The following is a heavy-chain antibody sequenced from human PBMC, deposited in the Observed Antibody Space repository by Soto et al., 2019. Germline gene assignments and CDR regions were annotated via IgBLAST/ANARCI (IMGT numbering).Heavy chain of an antibody. V-gene: IGHV3-30*18. Sequence: QVQLVESGGGVVQPGRSLRLSCAASGFTFSSYGMHWVRQAPGKGLEWVAIISYDGSNTYYADSVKGRFTISRDNSKNTLYLQMNSLRAKDTSVYYCAKEGGLSGSYYISSSYYFDYLGQGTLVTVSS. CDR3: AKEGGLSGSYYISSSYYFDY. CDR2: ISYDGSNT. CDR1: GFTFSSYG. J-gene: IGHJ4*02. D-gene: IGHD1-26*01.